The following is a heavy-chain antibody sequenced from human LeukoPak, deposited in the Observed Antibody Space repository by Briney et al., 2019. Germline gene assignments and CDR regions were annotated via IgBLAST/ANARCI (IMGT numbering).Heavy chain of an antibody. D-gene: IGHD3-16*02. Sequence: GASVKVSCKASVYTFTGYYIHWVRQAPGQGLEWLGWINPYSGATNYAQKFQARVTMTRDTSTVTAYMELSRLTSDDTAVYYCARDVIMGTYDYWGQGTLVAVSS. V-gene: IGHV1-2*02. CDR2: INPYSGAT. J-gene: IGHJ4*02. CDR3: ARDVIMGTYDY. CDR1: VYTFTGYY.